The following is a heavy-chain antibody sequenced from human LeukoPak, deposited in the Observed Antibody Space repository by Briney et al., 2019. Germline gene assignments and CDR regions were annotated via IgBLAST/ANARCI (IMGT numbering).Heavy chain of an antibody. CDR1: GYSFISYW. J-gene: IGHJ3*02. D-gene: IGHD4-17*01. V-gene: IGHV5-51*01. Sequence: GESLKISCKGSGYSFISYWIGWVRQMPGKGLEWMGIIYPGDSDTRYSPSFQGQVTISADKSISTAYLQWSSLKASDTAMYYCARLRYGNYGPAGTFDIWGQGTMVTVSS. CDR2: IYPGDSDT. CDR3: ARLRYGNYGPAGTFDI.